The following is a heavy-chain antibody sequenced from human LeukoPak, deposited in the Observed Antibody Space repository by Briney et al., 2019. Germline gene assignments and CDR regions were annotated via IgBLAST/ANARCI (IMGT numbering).Heavy chain of an antibody. CDR3: ARLPRGYDFWSGPFFDY. CDR1: GGSISSSSYY. D-gene: IGHD3-3*01. J-gene: IGHJ4*02. V-gene: IGHV4-39*01. Sequence: SETLSLTCTVSGGSISSSSYYWGWIRQPPGKGLEWIGSIYYSGSTYYNPSLKSRVTISVDTSKNQFSLKLSSVTAADTAVYYCARLPRGYDFWSGPFFDYWGQGTLVTVSS. CDR2: IYYSGST.